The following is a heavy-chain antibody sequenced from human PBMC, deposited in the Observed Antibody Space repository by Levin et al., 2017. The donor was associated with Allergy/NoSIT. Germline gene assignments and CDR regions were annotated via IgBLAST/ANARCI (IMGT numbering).Heavy chain of an antibody. CDR1: GDSISGDTLY. CDR3: ARDECAWLGECYGMDV. V-gene: IGHV4-31*03. Sequence: TSETLSLTCTVSGDSISGDTLYWSWIRQRPGKGLEWIGFIHHSGSAYYNPSLKSRLSMSLDTSKSQFSLRVTSVTGADTAVDYCARDECAWLGECYGMDVWGQGTTVIVSS. J-gene: IGHJ6*02. CDR2: IHHSGSA. D-gene: IGHD3-10*01.